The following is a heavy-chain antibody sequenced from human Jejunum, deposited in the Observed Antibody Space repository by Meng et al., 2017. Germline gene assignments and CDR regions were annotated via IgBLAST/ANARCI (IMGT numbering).Heavy chain of an antibody. J-gene: IGHJ4*02. CDR3: ARDDGGTYRY. CDR1: GFSFSDYY. Sequence: EVHLVESGGGLVQPGGSLRLSCAASGFSFSDYYMDWVRQTPGKGLEWIGRARNQANNYAAEYIASVKGRFTISRDESKNSLYLQMNSLKTEDTALYYCARDDGGTYRYWGQGTLVTVSS. CDR2: ARNQANNYAA. D-gene: IGHD3-16*02. V-gene: IGHV3-72*01.